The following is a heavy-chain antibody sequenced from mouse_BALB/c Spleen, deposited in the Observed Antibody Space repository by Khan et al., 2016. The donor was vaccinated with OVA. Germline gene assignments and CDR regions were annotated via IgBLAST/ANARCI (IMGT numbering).Heavy chain of an antibody. CDR2: INTYTGEP. CDR3: ARDYGYAY. V-gene: IGHV9-3-1*01. D-gene: IGHD1-2*01. CDR1: GYTFTNYG. J-gene: IGHJ3*01. Sequence: QIQLVQSGPELKKPGETVKISCKASGYTFTNYGMNWVKQAPGKGLKWMGWINTYTGEPTYADDFKGRFAISLETSASTAYLQINNLKNEDTATYFCARDYGYAYWGQGTLVTVSA.